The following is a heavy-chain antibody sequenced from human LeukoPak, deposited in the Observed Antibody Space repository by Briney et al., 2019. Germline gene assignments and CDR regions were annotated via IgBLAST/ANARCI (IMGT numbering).Heavy chain of an antibody. J-gene: IGHJ6*02. CDR3: AKDPQPSVRMHRGTMDV. D-gene: IGHD3-10*01. CDR2: ISGSGVAT. V-gene: IGHV3-23*01. Sequence: GGSLRLSCAASGFTFSNYAMSWVRQAPGKGLEWGSVISGSGVATDYADSVKGRFTIFRDNSKNTLFLQMNSLRAEDTAVYYCAKDPQPSVRMHRGTMDVWGQGTTVTVSS. CDR1: GFTFSNYA.